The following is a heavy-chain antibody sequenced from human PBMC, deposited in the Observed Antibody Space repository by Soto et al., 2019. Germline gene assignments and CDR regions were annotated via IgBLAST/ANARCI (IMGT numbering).Heavy chain of an antibody. D-gene: IGHD5-12*01. CDR2: IIPISGTA. Sequence: QVQLVQSGAEVKKPGSSVKVSCKASGGTFSSYAISWVRQAPGQGLEWMGGIIPISGTANYAQKFQGRVTITAVESTSTAYMELSSLRSEDTAVYYCARVNIRGGYEFNWFDPWGQGTLVTVSS. J-gene: IGHJ5*02. CDR1: GGTFSSYA. V-gene: IGHV1-69*01. CDR3: ARVNIRGGYEFNWFDP.